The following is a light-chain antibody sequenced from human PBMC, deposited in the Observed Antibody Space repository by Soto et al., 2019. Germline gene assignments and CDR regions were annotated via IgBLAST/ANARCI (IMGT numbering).Light chain of an antibody. V-gene: IGKV3-11*01. CDR3: QQRSNGPLFT. CDR1: QSIGGN. Sequence: EIVLTQSPATLSLSPGERATLSCRASQSIGGNLAWYQQKPGQAPRLLIYDASNRATGIPARFSGKGSGTDFTLTISSLEPEDFALYYCQQRSNGPLFTFGPGTKVYIK. J-gene: IGKJ3*01. CDR2: DAS.